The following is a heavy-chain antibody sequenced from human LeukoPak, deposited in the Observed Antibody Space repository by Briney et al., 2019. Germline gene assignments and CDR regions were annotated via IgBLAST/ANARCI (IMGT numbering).Heavy chain of an antibody. J-gene: IGHJ5*02. Sequence: NPSETLSLTCTVSGGSTSSYYWSWIRQPAGKGLEWIGRIYTSGSTNYNPSLKSRVTMSVDTSKNQFSLKLSSVTAADTTVYYCARDRLGGDRPLNWFDPWGQGTLVTVSS. CDR3: ARDRLGGDRPLNWFDP. CDR2: IYTSGST. D-gene: IGHD2-21*02. CDR1: GGSTSSYY. V-gene: IGHV4-4*07.